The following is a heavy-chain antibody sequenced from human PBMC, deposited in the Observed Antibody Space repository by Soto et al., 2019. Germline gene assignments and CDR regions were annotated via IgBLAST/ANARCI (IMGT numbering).Heavy chain of an antibody. CDR3: ARDLGYCSGGSCYEEGWFDP. J-gene: IGHJ5*02. CDR2: IIPIFGTA. CDR1: GGTFSSYA. D-gene: IGHD2-15*01. V-gene: IGHV1-69*06. Sequence: QVQLVQSGAEVKKPGSSVKVSCKASGGTFSSYAISWVRQAPGQGLEWMGGIIPIFGTANYAQKFQGRVTITEDKSTSTAYMELSSLRSEDTAVYYCARDLGYCSGGSCYEEGWFDPWGQGTLVTVSS.